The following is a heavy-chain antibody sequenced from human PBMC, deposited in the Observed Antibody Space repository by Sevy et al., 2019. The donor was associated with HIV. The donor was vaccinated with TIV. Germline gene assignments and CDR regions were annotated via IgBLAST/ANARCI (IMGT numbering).Heavy chain of an antibody. D-gene: IGHD3-22*01. CDR1: GDSISSGNHW. CDR2: IYTSGRT. Sequence: SETLSLTCTVSGDSISSGNHWWSWIRQPAGKGLEWIGRIYTSGRTIYNPVLRSRVTMSVDTSTNQFFLNLNSVTAADTAVYYCARDGIRRDYDHGMDVWGQGTTVTVPS. V-gene: IGHV4-61*02. CDR3: ARDGIRRDYDHGMDV. J-gene: IGHJ6*02.